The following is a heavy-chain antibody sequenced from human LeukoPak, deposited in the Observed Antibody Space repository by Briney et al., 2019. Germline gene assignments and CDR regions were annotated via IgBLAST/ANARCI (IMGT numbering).Heavy chain of an antibody. CDR2: ISWNSGSI. Sequence: TGGSLRLSCAASGFTFDDYAMHWVRHAPGKGLEWVSGISWNSGSIGYADSVKGRFTISRDNAKNSLYLQMNSLRAEDTALYYCAKDTYYYGSGSPDYWGQGTLVTVSS. J-gene: IGHJ4*02. CDR1: GFTFDDYA. D-gene: IGHD3-10*01. CDR3: AKDTYYYGSGSPDY. V-gene: IGHV3-9*01.